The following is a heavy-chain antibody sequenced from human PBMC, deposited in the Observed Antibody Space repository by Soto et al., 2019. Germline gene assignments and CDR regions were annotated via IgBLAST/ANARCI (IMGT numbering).Heavy chain of an antibody. Sequence: GGSLRLSCAASGFTFSSYSMNWVRQAPGKGLEWVSSISSSSSYIYYADSVKGRFTISRDNAKNSLYLQMNSLRAEDTAVYYCARAGGYLETYYYYYYMDVWGKGTTVTVSS. CDR3: ARAGGYLETYYYYYYMDV. CDR1: GFTFSSYS. V-gene: IGHV3-21*01. J-gene: IGHJ6*03. D-gene: IGHD1-1*01. CDR2: ISSSSSYI.